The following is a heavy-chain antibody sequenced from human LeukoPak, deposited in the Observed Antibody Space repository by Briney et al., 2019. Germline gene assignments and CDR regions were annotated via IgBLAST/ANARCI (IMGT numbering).Heavy chain of an antibody. CDR1: RFTFSGSA. CDR3: TRQSTVTYYFDY. D-gene: IGHD4-17*01. Sequence: GGSLKLSCAASRFTFSGSAMHWVRQASGKGLEWVGRIRSKANSYATAYAASVKGRFTISRDDSKNTAYLQMNSLKTEDTAVYYCTRQSTVTYYFDYWGQGTLVTVSS. J-gene: IGHJ4*02. CDR2: IRSKANSYAT. V-gene: IGHV3-73*01.